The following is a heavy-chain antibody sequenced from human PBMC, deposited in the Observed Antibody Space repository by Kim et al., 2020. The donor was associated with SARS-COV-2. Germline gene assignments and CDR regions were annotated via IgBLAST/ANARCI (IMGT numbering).Heavy chain of an antibody. V-gene: IGHV3-9*01. J-gene: IGHJ6*02. Sequence: DSVKGRFTISRDNAKNSLYLQMNSLRAEDTALYYCAKDMGPSYYYYGMDVWGQGTTVTVSS. CDR3: AKDMGPSYYYYGMDV. D-gene: IGHD3-16*01.